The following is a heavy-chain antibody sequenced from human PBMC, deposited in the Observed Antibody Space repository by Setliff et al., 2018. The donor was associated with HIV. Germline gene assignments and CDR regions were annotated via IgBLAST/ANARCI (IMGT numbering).Heavy chain of an antibody. CDR2: IKSKTDGETT. CDR1: GFTFSNAW. V-gene: IGHV3-15*01. Sequence: GGSLRLSCAASGFTFSNAWMSWVRQAPGKGLEWVGRIKSKTDGETTDYVAPVKGRFTISSDDSKNTPYLQMNSLKTEDTAVYYCVRGPHWFNSDETADYWGQGTLVTVSS. CDR3: VRGPHWFNSDETADY. D-gene: IGHD3-9*01. J-gene: IGHJ4*02.